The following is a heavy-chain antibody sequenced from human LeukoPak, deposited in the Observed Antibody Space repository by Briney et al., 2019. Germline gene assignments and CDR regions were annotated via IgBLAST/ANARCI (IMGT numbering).Heavy chain of an antibody. CDR1: GGSISSYY. V-gene: IGHV4-59*01. CDR2: IYYSGST. J-gene: IGHJ4*02. CDR3: ARNSYTYYYGSGSYSNFDY. D-gene: IGHD3-10*01. Sequence: SETLSLTCTVSGGSISSYYWSWIRQPPGEGLEWIGYIYYSGSTNYNPSLKSRVTISVDTSKNQFSLKLSSVTAADTAVYYCARNSYTYYYGSGSYSNFDYWGQGTLVTVSS.